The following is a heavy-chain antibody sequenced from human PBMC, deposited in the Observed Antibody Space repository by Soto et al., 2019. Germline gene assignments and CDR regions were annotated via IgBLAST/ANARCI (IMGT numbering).Heavy chain of an antibody. CDR2: ILPIFATA. J-gene: IGHJ4*02. V-gene: IGHV1-69*01. CDR3: ATGGRGYSYGGGAPRYHFDY. Sequence: QVQLVQSGAEVKKPGSSVKFSCKDSGGSFSSNALSVVRQDLGQGLEWMGGILPIFATANYAQKFQGRVTITADESTSTAYMELSSLISEDTAVYYCATGGRGYSYGGGAPRYHFDYWGQGNLVTVSS. CDR1: GGSFSSNA. D-gene: IGHD5-18*01.